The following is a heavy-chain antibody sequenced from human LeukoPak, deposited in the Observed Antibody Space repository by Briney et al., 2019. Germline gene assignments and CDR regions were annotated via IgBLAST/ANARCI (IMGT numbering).Heavy chain of an antibody. D-gene: IGHD2-15*01. CDR2: IYYSGST. CDR3: ARGRDTVSTPFDY. V-gene: IGHV4-39*07. J-gene: IGHJ4*02. CDR1: GGSISSSSYY. Sequence: SETLSLTCTVSGGSISSSSYYWGWIRQPPGKGLEWIGSIYYSGSTYYNPSLESRVTISVDTSKNQFSLKVNSVTAADTAVYYCARGRDTVSTPFDYWGQGTLVTVSS.